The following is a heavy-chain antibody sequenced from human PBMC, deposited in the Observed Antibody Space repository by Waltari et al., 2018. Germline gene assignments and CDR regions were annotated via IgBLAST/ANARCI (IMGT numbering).Heavy chain of an antibody. CDR3: ARDGIRDFRIAAAGT. D-gene: IGHD6-13*01. Sequence: EVQLVESGGGLVQTGGSLRLSCAASGFTVRTNYRSWVRQAPGKGLEWVSVIYIDGSTYYADSVKGRFTISRDNFKNTVYLQMNSLRAEDTAVYYCARDGIRDFRIAAAGTWGQGTLVTVSS. CDR2: IYIDGST. CDR1: GFTVRTNY. V-gene: IGHV3-66*01. J-gene: IGHJ4*02.